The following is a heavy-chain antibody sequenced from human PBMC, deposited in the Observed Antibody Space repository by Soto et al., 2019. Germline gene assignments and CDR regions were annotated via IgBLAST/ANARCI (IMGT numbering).Heavy chain of an antibody. Sequence: QITLKESGPTLVKPTQTLTLTCTFSGFSLSTSGVGVGWIRQPPGKALEWLALIYWDDDKRYSPSLKSRLTITKDTSKNQVVLTMTNMDPVDTATYYCVRIFMITFGGVIVDYWGQGTLVTVSS. CDR3: VRIFMITFGGVIVDY. V-gene: IGHV2-5*02. D-gene: IGHD3-16*02. CDR2: IYWDDDK. J-gene: IGHJ4*02. CDR1: GFSLSTSGVG.